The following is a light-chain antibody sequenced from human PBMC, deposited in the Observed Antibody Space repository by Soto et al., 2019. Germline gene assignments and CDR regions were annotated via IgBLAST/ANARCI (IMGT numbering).Light chain of an antibody. V-gene: IGKV3-20*01. J-gene: IGKJ2*01. Sequence: TQSPSTLSASVGDRVTITCRASQSISSSYLAWYQQKPGQAPRLLIYGASSRATGIPDRFSGSGSGTDFTLTISRLEPEDFAVYYCQQYGSSPRTFGQGTKLEIK. CDR1: QSISSSY. CDR3: QQYGSSPRT. CDR2: GAS.